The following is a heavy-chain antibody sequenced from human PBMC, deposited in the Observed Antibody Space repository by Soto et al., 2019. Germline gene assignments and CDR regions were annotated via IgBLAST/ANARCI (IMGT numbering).Heavy chain of an antibody. V-gene: IGHV3-48*03. J-gene: IGHJ4*02. CDR1: GFDFSGSE. Sequence: GGSLRLSCTASGFDFSGSEMNWFRQAPGKGLEWVAYITGSGGAMFHADSVKGRFSISRDNAKNSLFLEMNNLTADDAGVYYCAKVAPFILGSPFWGQGTLVTVS. CDR3: AKVAPFILGSPF. CDR2: ITGSGGAM. D-gene: IGHD2-21*01.